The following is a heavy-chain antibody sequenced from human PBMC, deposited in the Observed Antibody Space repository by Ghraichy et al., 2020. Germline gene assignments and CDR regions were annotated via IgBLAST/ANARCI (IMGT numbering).Heavy chain of an antibody. CDR2: IYYSGST. J-gene: IGHJ5*02. V-gene: IGHV4-59*08. Sequence: SETLSLTCTVSGGSISSYYWSWIRQPPGKGLEWIGYIYYSGSTNYNPSLKSRVTISVDTSKNQFSLKLSSVTAADTAVYYCARSIAAAGDWFDPWGQGTLVTVSS. CDR3: ARSIAAAGDWFDP. D-gene: IGHD6-13*01. CDR1: GGSISSYY.